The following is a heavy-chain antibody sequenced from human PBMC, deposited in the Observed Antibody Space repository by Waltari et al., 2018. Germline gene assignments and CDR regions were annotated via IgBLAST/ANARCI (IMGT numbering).Heavy chain of an antibody. D-gene: IGHD3-9*01. CDR3: AAEYDILTGYYIPWYFDL. J-gene: IGHJ2*01. V-gene: IGHV1-58*02. Sequence: QMQLVQSGPEVKKPGTSVKVSCKASGFTFTSSAMQWVRQARGQCLEWIGWIVVGSGNTNYAQKFQERVTITRDMSTSTAYMELSSLRSEDTAVYYCAAEYDILTGYYIPWYFDLWGRGTLVTVSS. CDR2: IVVGSGNT. CDR1: GFTFTSSA.